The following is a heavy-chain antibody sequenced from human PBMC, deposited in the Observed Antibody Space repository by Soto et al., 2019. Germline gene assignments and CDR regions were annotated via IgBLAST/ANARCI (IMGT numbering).Heavy chain of an antibody. D-gene: IGHD3-22*01. Sequence: YITSTVSGGSIYSTVSYGSWIRNPPGKGLEWVGSIYYLGNTYSNPSLGSRVTISVDTSKNQFSLKLSSVTAADTAVFYCAGLYPYESSGYHLDYWSQGTLVTVSS. CDR2: IYYLGNT. CDR1: GGSIYSTVSY. V-gene: IGHV4-39*01. J-gene: IGHJ4*02. CDR3: AGLYPYESSGYHLDY.